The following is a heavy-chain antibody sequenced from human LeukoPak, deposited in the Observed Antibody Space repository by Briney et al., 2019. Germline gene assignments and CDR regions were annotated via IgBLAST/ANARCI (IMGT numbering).Heavy chain of an antibody. V-gene: IGHV1-2*02. CDR1: GYTFTGYY. Sequence: GASVKVSCKASGYTFTGYYMHWVRQAPGQGLEWMGWINPNSGGTNYAQKFQGRVTMTRDTSISTAYMELSRLRSDDTAVYYRARDLWGGIAAAGTYYFDYWGQGTLVTVSS. D-gene: IGHD6-13*01. CDR2: INPNSGGT. CDR3: ARDLWGGIAAAGTYYFDY. J-gene: IGHJ4*02.